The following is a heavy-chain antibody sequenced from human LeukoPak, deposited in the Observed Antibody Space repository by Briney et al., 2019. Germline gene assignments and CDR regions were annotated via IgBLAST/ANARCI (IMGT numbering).Heavy chain of an antibody. V-gene: IGHV3-48*03. D-gene: IGHD3-3*01. J-gene: IGHJ5*02. Sequence: GRSLRLFCAASGLTFSSYEMNWARQAQGKGLEAVTYISISGSTIYYADSVKGRFTISRDNAKNSLYLQMNSLRAEDTAVYYCARDVYDFWSGSDRWFDPWGRGTLVTVSS. CDR1: GLTFSSYE. CDR2: ISISGSTI. CDR3: ARDVYDFWSGSDRWFDP.